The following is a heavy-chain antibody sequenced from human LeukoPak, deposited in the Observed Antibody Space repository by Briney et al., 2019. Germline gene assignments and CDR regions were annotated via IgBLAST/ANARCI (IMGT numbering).Heavy chain of an antibody. CDR2: ISISGSKT. V-gene: IGHV3-23*01. J-gene: IGHJ4*02. D-gene: IGHD3-3*01. CDR3: ARDQYDTWSRRGNFDS. CDR1: EFDFSSHA. Sequence: GGSLRLSCAASEFDFSSHAVTWVRQAPGKGLEWVSAISISGSKTYYADSVKGRFTISRDNSKNTLYLQMNSLRAEDTAVFYCARDQYDTWSRRGNFDSWGQGTLVIVSS.